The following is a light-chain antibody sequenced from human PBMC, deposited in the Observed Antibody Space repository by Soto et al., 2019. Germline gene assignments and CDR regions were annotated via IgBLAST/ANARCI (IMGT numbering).Light chain of an antibody. CDR2: GDF. Sequence: QSVLTQPPSVSGAPRQSGTISCTGSSSNFGEGYDVHWYQQLPGRAPKLLIYGDFNRASGVPDRFSGSKSGTSASLAITGLQAEDEADYYCQSYDSTVSGVVFGGGTKLTVL. J-gene: IGLJ2*01. V-gene: IGLV1-40*01. CDR3: QSYDSTVSGVV. CDR1: SSNFGEGYD.